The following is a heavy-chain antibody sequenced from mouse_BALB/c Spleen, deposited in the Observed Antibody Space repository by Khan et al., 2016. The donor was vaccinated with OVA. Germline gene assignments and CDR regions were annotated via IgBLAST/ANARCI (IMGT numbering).Heavy chain of an antibody. CDR3: TRGTTAPYVMDY. D-gene: IGHD1-2*01. CDR2: IYPGSGSP. V-gene: IGHV1S22*01. CDR1: GYTFSTYW. Sequence: LQQPGSELVSPRASVKLSCKTSGYTFSTYWMHWVKQRPGQGLKWIGNIYPGSGSPNYDEKFKSKATLTVDTSSTTAYMQLSSLTSEDSAVYYCTRGTTAPYVMDYWGQGTSVTVSS. J-gene: IGHJ4*01.